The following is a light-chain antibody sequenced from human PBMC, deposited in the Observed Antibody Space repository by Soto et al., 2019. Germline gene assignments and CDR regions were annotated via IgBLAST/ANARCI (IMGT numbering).Light chain of an antibody. CDR1: QSVSSN. CDR3: QQYNNWPPYT. CDR2: GAS. Sequence: EIVMTQSPATLSVSPGERATLSCRASQSVSSNLAWYQQKPGQAPRLLIYGASTRATGITARFSGSGSGTEFTLTISSLQSEDFAVYYCQQYNNWPPYTFRQGTKLEI. J-gene: IGKJ2*01. V-gene: IGKV3-15*01.